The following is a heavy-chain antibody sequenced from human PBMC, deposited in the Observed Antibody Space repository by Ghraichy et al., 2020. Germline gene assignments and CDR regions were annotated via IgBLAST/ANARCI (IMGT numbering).Heavy chain of an antibody. CDR2: IFLNDEK. CDR1: GFSLTNPRMG. V-gene: IGHV2-26*01. J-gene: IGHJ6*02. D-gene: IGHD3-3*01. CDR3: ARMAYYDFWSAYYTELVDDYYGMDV. Sequence: SGPTLVKPTETLTLTCTVSGFSLTNPRMGVTWIHQPPGKALEWLAHIFLNDEKSYSTSLKNRLTISKDTSKSQVLLTMTNMDPVDTGTYYCARMAYYDFWSAYYTELVDDYYGMDVWGQGTTVTVSS.